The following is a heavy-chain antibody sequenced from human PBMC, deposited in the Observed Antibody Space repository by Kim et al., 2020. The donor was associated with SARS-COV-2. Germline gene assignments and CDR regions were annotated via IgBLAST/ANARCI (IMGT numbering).Heavy chain of an antibody. Sequence: DSVKGRFTISREHSKNPLYLQMNSLRAEDTAVYYCAKDPYYDSSGYYPDYWGQGTLVTVSS. J-gene: IGHJ4*02. V-gene: IGHV3-30*02. CDR3: AKDPYYDSSGYYPDY. D-gene: IGHD3-22*01.